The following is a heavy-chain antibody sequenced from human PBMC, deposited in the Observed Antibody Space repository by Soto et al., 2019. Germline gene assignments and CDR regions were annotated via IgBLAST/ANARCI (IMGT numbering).Heavy chain of an antibody. J-gene: IGHJ4*02. V-gene: IGHV3-11*01. D-gene: IGHD3-22*01. CDR1: RFTFSDYY. CDR2: ISSSGTTI. Sequence: GGSLRLSCAASRFTFSDYYMSWIRQAPGKGLEWVSYISSSGTTIYYADSVKGRFTISRDNAKKSVYLQMNSLRAEDTAVYYCARGRCYYDSSDCYPFDYWGQGTLVTVSS. CDR3: ARGRCYYDSSDCYPFDY.